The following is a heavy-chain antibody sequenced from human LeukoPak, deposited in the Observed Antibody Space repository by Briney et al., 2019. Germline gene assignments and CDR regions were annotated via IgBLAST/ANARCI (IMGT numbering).Heavy chain of an antibody. V-gene: IGHV3-21*01. CDR3: AQSGDFWSGFRY. J-gene: IGHJ4*02. CDR2: ISSSSSYI. CDR1: GLTFSSYN. Sequence: PGGSLRLSCAASGLTFSSYNMNWVRQAPGKELEWVSSISSSSSYIYYADSVKGRFTISRDNAKNSLYLQMNSLRAEDTAVYYCAQSGDFWSGFRYWGQGTLVTVSS. D-gene: IGHD3-3*01.